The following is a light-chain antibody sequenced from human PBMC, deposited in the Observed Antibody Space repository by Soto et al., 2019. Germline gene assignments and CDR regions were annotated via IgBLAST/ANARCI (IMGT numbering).Light chain of an antibody. Sequence: DIPMAQFSSTLSASVGDSVTITCRASQSISSWLAWYQQKPGKAPKLLIYKASSLESGVPSRFSGSGSGTEFTLIISNLQPDDFATYYCQQFKDYVWTFGQGTKVDIK. CDR2: KAS. V-gene: IGKV1-5*03. CDR1: QSISSW. CDR3: QQFKDYVWT. J-gene: IGKJ1*01.